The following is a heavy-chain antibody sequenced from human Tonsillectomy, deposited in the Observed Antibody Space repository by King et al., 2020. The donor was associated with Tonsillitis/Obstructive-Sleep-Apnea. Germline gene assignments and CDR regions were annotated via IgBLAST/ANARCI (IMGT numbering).Heavy chain of an antibody. CDR2: IDPSDSYT. CDR3: ATRDGYYYYGMDV. V-gene: IGHV5-10-1*01. D-gene: IGHD4-17*01. J-gene: IGHJ6*02. CDR1: GYSFTTYS. Sequence: VQLVQSGAEVKKPGESLRISCKGSGYSFTTYSITWVRQMPGKGLEWMGRIDPSDSYTNYSPSFQGHVTISADKSISTAYLQWSSLKASDTAMYYCATRDGYYYYGMDVWGQGTTVTVS.